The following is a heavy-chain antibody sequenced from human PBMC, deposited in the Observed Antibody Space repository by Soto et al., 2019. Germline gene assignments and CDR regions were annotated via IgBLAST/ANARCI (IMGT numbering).Heavy chain of an antibody. V-gene: IGHV1-8*01. CDR2: MNPNSGNT. J-gene: IGHJ6*03. Sequence: ASLKVSCKASGYTFTIYDINWVRQATGEGLGWMGWMNPNSGNTGYAQKFQGRVTMTRNTSISTAYMELSSLRSEDTAVYYCARGGAWLEWLLSPSYYYIDVWGKGTTVTVSS. CDR1: GYTFTIYD. CDR3: ARGGAWLEWLLSPSYYYIDV. D-gene: IGHD3-3*01.